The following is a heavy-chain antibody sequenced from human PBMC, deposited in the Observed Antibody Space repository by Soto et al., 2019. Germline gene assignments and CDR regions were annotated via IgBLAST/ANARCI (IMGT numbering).Heavy chain of an antibody. Sequence: GESLKISCKGSGYSFTSYWIGWVRQMPGKGLEWMGIIYPRDSGTRYSPCFQGQVIISADKSISTAYLQWSSLKASDTAMYYCARHAHDSSGYYPAKWGQGTLVTVSS. J-gene: IGHJ4*02. CDR2: IYPRDSGT. CDR1: GYSFTSYW. D-gene: IGHD3-22*01. V-gene: IGHV5-51*01. CDR3: ARHAHDSSGYYPAK.